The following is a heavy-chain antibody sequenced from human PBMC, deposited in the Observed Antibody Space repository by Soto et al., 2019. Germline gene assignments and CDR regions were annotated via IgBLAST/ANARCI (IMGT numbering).Heavy chain of an antibody. J-gene: IGHJ4*02. Sequence: PSETLSLTCTVSGGSISSYYWSWIRQPPGKGLGWIGFIYYSGSTNYNPSLKSRVTISVDTSKNQFSLKLSSVTAADTAVYYCAREKTTIGDFDYWGQGTLVTVSS. V-gene: IGHV4-59*01. CDR3: AREKTTIGDFDY. CDR1: GGSISSYY. D-gene: IGHD1-7*01. CDR2: IYYSGST.